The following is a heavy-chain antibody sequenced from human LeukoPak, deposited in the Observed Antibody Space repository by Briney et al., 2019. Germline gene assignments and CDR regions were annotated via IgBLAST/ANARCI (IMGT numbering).Heavy chain of an antibody. V-gene: IGHV1-8*03. CDR3: ARARVPRDASDI. CDR1: GYTFTSYD. Sequence: GASVKVSCKASGYTFTSYDINWVRQATGRGLEWMGWMNPDSGNTGYAHKFQGRVTITRNTSISTAYMELSSLRSEDTAVYYCARARVPRDASDIWGQGTMVTVSS. J-gene: IGHJ3*02. CDR2: MNPDSGNT. D-gene: IGHD3-10*01.